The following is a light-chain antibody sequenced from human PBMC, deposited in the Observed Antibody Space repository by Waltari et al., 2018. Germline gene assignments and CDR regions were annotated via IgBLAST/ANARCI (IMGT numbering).Light chain of an antibody. J-gene: IGLJ3*02. CDR1: TGAVTSGHY. V-gene: IGLV7-46*01. CDR3: LLSYSGARGNWV. Sequence: QAVVTQEPSLTVSPGGTVTLTCGSSTGAVTSGHYPYWFPQKPGQAPRTLIYDTSNKHSWTPARFSGSLLGGKAALTLSGAQPEDEAEYYCLLSYSGARGNWVFGGGTKLTVL. CDR2: DTS.